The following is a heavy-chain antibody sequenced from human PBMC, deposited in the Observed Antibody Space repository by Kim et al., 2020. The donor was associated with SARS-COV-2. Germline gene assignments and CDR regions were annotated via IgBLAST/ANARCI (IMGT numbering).Heavy chain of an antibody. CDR1: GGSFSGFY. Sequence: SETLSLTCAVYGGSFSGFYWSWIRQPPGKGLEWIGEINHSGSTNYNPSLKSRVTISVDTSKNQFSLKLSSVTAADTAAYYCARDRGTIFGVVIINDAFDIWGQGTMVTVSS. V-gene: IGHV4-34*01. CDR2: INHSGST. CDR3: ARDRGTIFGVVIINDAFDI. J-gene: IGHJ3*02. D-gene: IGHD3-3*01.